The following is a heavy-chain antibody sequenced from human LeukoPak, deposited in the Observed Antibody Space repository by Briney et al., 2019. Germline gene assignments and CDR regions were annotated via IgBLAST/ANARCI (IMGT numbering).Heavy chain of an antibody. CDR3: ARHLDYYDSSGYYSDAFDI. V-gene: IGHV4-59*08. Sequence: SETLSLTCTVSGGSISSYYWGWIRQPPGKGLEWIGYIYYSGSTNYNPSLKSRVTISVDTSKNQFSLKLSSVTAADTAVYYCARHLDYYDSSGYYSDAFDIWGQGTMVTVSS. J-gene: IGHJ3*02. CDR1: GGSISSYY. D-gene: IGHD3-22*01. CDR2: IYYSGST.